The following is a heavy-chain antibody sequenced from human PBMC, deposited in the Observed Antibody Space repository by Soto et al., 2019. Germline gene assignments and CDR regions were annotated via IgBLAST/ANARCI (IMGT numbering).Heavy chain of an antibody. D-gene: IGHD3-10*01. CDR2: IYHSGTT. J-gene: IGHJ6*02. CDR3: ASQRLLVVRGKNYGMDV. V-gene: IGHV4-4*02. CDR1: GDSISSNTW. Sequence: SETLSLTCAVSGDSISSNTWWACVRQPPGKGLEWIGEIYHSGTTNYSPPLQSRLTISLDKSTNQFSLDLRSVTAADTAVYFCASQRLLVVRGKNYGMDVWGQGTTVTVSS.